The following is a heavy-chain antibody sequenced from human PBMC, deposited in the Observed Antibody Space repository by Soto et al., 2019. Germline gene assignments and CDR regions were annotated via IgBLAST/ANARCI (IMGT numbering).Heavy chain of an antibody. V-gene: IGHV3-30*18. CDR1: GFTFSSYG. CDR3: AKDSHQYCSSTSCYYDYYYMDV. J-gene: IGHJ6*03. CDR2: ISYDGSNK. D-gene: IGHD2-2*01. Sequence: GGSLRLSCAASGFTFSSYGMHWVRQAPGKGLEWVAVISYDGSNKYYADSVKGRFTISRDNSKNTLYLQMNSLRAEDTAVYYCAKDSHQYCSSTSCYYDYYYMDVWGKGTTVTVSS.